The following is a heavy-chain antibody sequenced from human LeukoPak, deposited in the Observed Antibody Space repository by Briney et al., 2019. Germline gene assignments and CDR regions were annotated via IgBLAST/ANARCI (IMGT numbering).Heavy chain of an antibody. J-gene: IGHJ4*02. CDR2: ISAYNGNT. D-gene: IGHD3-3*01. CDR3: ARAGQYYDFWSGFDY. Sequence: ASVKVSCKASGYTFTSYGISWVRQAPGQGLEWMGWISAYNGNTNYAQKLQGRVTMTADTSTSTAYMELRSLRSDDTAVYYCARAGQYYDFWSGFDYWGQGTLVTVSS. V-gene: IGHV1-18*01. CDR1: GYTFTSYG.